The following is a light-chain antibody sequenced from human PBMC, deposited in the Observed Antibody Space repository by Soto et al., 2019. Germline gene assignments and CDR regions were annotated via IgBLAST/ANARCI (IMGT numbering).Light chain of an antibody. CDR3: SSYAGTSTVL. V-gene: IGLV2-8*01. CDR1: SSDIGGYNY. CDR2: EVS. Sequence: ALTQPPSASGSPGQSVTISCTGTSSDIGGYNYVSWYQQHPGKAPKLMIYEVSKRPSGVPDRFSGSKSGNTASLTVSGLQAADEADYYCSSYAGTSTVLFGGGTKLTVL. J-gene: IGLJ2*01.